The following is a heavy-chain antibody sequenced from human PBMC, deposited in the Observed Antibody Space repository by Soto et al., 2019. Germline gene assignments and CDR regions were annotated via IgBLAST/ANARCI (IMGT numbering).Heavy chain of an antibody. CDR2: ISTYTGDT. J-gene: IGHJ4*02. D-gene: IGHD6-19*01. Sequence: QVQLVQSGAEVKRPGASVMLDCKASGYTLTSYGISWVRQAPGQWLEWMGWISTYTGDTNYARKTQGRVTLTTDTSTNTAYMELRSLRSDDTAVYYCARDQGQDTGWYYFDSWGQGTLVIVSS. CDR1: GYTLTSYG. V-gene: IGHV1-18*04. CDR3: ARDQGQDTGWYYFDS.